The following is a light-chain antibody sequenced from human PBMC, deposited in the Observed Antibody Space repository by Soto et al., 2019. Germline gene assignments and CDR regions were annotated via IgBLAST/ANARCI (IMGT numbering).Light chain of an antibody. J-gene: IGLJ1*01. Sequence: SVLTQPPSVSGAPGQRVTISCTGSSSNIGAGYDVHWYQQLPGTAPKLLIYGNSNRPSGVPDRFPGSKSGTSASLAITGLQAEDEADYYCQSSDSSLNVFGTGTKATVL. CDR2: GNS. CDR3: QSSDSSLNV. V-gene: IGLV1-40*01. CDR1: SSNIGAGYD.